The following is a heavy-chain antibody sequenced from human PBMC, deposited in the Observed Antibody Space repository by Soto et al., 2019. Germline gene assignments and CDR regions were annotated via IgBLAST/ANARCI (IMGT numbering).Heavy chain of an antibody. D-gene: IGHD1-26*01. J-gene: IGHJ6*02. CDR2: IWYDGSNK. Sequence: QVQLVESGGGVVQPGRSLRLSCAASGFTFSSYGMHWVRQAPGKGLEWVAVIWYDGSNKYYADSVKGRFTISRDNSKNPLDLQMNSLRAGDTAVYYCARALLDSGSSYALPYGMDVWGQGTTATVSS. CDR1: GFTFSSYG. V-gene: IGHV3-33*01. CDR3: ARALLDSGSSYALPYGMDV.